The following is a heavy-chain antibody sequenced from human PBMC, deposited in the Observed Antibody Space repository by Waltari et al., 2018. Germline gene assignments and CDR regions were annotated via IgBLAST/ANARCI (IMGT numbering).Heavy chain of an antibody. CDR1: GFPFSSYG. Sequence: QVQLVESGGGVVQPGGSLRLSCAASGFPFSSYGMHWVRQAPGKGLELVAFIRYDGSNKYYADSVKGRFTISRDNSKNTLYLQMNSLRAEDTAVYYCAKDFLYYDSSGYYVDYWGQGTLVTVSS. V-gene: IGHV3-30*02. CDR2: IRYDGSNK. J-gene: IGHJ4*02. CDR3: AKDFLYYDSSGYYVDY. D-gene: IGHD3-22*01.